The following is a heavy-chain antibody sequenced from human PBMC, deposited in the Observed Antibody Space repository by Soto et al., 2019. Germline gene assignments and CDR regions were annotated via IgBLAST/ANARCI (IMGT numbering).Heavy chain of an antibody. J-gene: IGHJ4*02. Sequence: QVQLVESGGGLVKPGGSLRLSCAASGFTFSDYYTSWIRQAPGKGLEWVSYISSSSSYTNYADSVKGRFTISRDNAKNSLYLQMNSLRAEDTAVYYCARAPDIVATITGSYFDYWGQGTLVTVSS. D-gene: IGHD5-12*01. CDR1: GFTFSDYY. CDR2: ISSSSSYT. V-gene: IGHV3-11*06. CDR3: ARAPDIVATITGSYFDY.